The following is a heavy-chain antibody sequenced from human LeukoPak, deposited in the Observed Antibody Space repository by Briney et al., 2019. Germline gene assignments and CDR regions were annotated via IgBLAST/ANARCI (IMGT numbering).Heavy chain of an antibody. CDR3: ARGPYSYDSSGAFDI. J-gene: IGHJ3*02. Sequence: SETLSLTCTVSGDSISSGDYYWSWIRQPAGKGLEWVGRISSSGSTDYNPSLKSRVTISVDTSKNQFSLKLSSVTAADTAVYFCARGPYSYDSSGAFDIWGQGTMVTVSS. V-gene: IGHV4-61*02. D-gene: IGHD3-22*01. CDR2: ISSSGST. CDR1: GDSISSGDYY.